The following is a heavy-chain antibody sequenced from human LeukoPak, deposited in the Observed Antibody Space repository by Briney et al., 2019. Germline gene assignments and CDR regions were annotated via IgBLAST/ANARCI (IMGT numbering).Heavy chain of an antibody. CDR1: GFTFSSYG. D-gene: IGHD3-10*01. CDR2: ISGSGGST. Sequence: GGSLRLSCAASGFTFSSYGMSWVRQAPGKGLEWVSAISGSGGSTYYADSVKGRFTISRDNAKNSLYLQMNSLRAEDTAVYYCASLYGSGPNWFDPWGQGTLVTVPS. CDR3: ASLYGSGPNWFDP. V-gene: IGHV3-23*01. J-gene: IGHJ5*02.